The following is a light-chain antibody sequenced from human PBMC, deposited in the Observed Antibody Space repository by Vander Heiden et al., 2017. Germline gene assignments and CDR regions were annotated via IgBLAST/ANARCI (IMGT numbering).Light chain of an antibody. V-gene: IGKV1-39*01. CDR2: AAD. Sequence: DTQLTHSPSSRPASVGDRVTITCRPSQSISTYLSWYQQKPGKAPKLLIYAADNLESGVPSRFSGSYSETDFTLTISDLQPEDFATYYCLQTFTVWTFGPGTRVEVK. CDR1: QSISTY. J-gene: IGKJ1*01. CDR3: LQTFTVWT.